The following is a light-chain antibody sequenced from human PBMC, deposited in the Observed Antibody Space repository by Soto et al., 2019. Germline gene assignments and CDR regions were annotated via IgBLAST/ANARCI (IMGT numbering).Light chain of an antibody. J-gene: IGKJ5*01. CDR3: QQYSKSIT. Sequence: EIVMTQSPATLSVSPGERVTLSCRASQGVGSTLNWYRQQPGQAPRLLIYDASSRATGIPDRFSGSGSGTDFTLTISRLEPEDFAVYYCQQYSKSITFGQGTRLEIK. CDR1: QGVGST. V-gene: IGKV3D-15*01. CDR2: DAS.